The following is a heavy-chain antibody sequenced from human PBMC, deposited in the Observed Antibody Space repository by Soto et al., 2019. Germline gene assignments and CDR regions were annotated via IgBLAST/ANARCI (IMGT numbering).Heavy chain of an antibody. J-gene: IGHJ6*02. D-gene: IGHD3-16*02. CDR3: VTGRTGSNRSMDV. CDR2: ITWNNNNI. Sequence: EVQLVESGGSLVQPGRSLRLSCAASGFTFDDYAMHWARQAPGKGLEWVSGITWNNNNIGYADSVKGRFTISRDNAKNSLYLQMNSLRAEDTALYYCVTGRTGSNRSMDVWGQGTTVTVSS. CDR1: GFTFDDYA. V-gene: IGHV3-9*01.